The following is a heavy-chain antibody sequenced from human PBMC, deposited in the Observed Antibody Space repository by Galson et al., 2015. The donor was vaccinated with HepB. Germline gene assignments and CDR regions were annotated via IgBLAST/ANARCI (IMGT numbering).Heavy chain of an antibody. CDR2: IKQDGSEK. Sequence: SLRLSCAASGFTFSSYWMSWVRQAPGKGLEWVANIKQDGSEKYYVDSVKGRFTISRDNAKNSLYLQVNSLRAEDTAVYYCARVESGKRYYDFWSGYHDYWGQGTLVTVSS. J-gene: IGHJ4*02. CDR3: ARVESGKRYYDFWSGYHDY. V-gene: IGHV3-7*01. CDR1: GFTFSSYW. D-gene: IGHD3-3*01.